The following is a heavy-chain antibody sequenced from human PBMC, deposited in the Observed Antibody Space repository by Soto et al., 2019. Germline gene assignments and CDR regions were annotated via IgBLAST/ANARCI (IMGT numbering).Heavy chain of an antibody. J-gene: IGHJ4*02. CDR1: GFTFSDYG. V-gene: IGHV3-30*18. Sequence: GGSLRLSCAVSGFTFSDYGMHWVRQAPGKGLEWVAVMSYAGTYKYYADPVKGRFTISRDLSGNTLFLQMNSLRLEDTAVYFCAKEMYPRTVLDSSSPWGDYWGQRTLVTVSS. D-gene: IGHD6-6*01. CDR2: MSYAGTYK. CDR3: AKEMYPRTVLDSSSPWGDY.